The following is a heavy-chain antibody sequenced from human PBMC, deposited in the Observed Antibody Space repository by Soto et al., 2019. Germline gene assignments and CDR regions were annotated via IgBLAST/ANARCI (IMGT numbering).Heavy chain of an antibody. J-gene: IGHJ4*02. Sequence: SETLSLTCTVSGGSISSYYWSWIRQPPGKGLEWIGYIYHSGSTYYNPSLESRVTISVDRSKNQFSLKLSSVTAADTAVYYCARGQVVAAQHWGQGTLVTVSS. V-gene: IGHV4-59*12. CDR3: ARGQVVAAQH. D-gene: IGHD2-15*01. CDR1: GGSISSYY. CDR2: IYHSGST.